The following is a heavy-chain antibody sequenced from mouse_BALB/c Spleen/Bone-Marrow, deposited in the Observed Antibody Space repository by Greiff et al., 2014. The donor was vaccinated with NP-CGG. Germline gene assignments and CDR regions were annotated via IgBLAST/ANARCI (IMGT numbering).Heavy chain of an antibody. CDR1: GYTFTSYW. D-gene: IGHD1-1*01. CDR3: ARKYYGSSYVWYFDA. V-gene: IGHV1S81*02. Sequence: VKLSCKASGYTFTSYWMQWVKQRPGQGLEWIGEINPSNGRINYNEKFKSKATLTVDKSSSTAYMQLSSLTSEDSAVYSSARKYYGSSYVWYFDAWGAGTPVTVSS. CDR2: INPSNGRI. J-gene: IGHJ1*01.